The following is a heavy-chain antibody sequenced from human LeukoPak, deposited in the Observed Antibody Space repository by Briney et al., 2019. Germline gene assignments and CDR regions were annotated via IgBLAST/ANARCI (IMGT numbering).Heavy chain of an antibody. CDR2: ISSGSNYI. V-gene: IGHV3-21*01. D-gene: IGHD6-19*01. CDR3: ARGRSSFY. J-gene: IGHJ4*02. CDR1: GFTFSSYS. Sequence: GGSLRLSCAASGFTFSSYSMNWVRQAPGKGLEWVSSISSGSNYIYYADSVKGRFTISRDNARNSLYLQMNSLRAEDTAVYYCARGRSSFYWGQGTLVTVSS.